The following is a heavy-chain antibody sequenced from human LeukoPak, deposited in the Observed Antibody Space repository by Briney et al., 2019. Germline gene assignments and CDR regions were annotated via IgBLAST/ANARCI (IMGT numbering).Heavy chain of an antibody. D-gene: IGHD1-26*01. CDR3: AKDWELGS. CDR1: GASISSYY. Sequence: SETLSLTCSVSGASISSYYWNWIRQPPGKGLELIGNIYIRGSTNYNPSLESRVAISLDTSKDQFSLKLTSVTAADTAFYYCAKDWELGSWGQGTLVTVSS. CDR2: IYIRGST. V-gene: IGHV4-59*01. J-gene: IGHJ5*02.